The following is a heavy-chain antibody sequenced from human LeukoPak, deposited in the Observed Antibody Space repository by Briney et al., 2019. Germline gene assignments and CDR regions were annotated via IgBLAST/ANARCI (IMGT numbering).Heavy chain of an antibody. D-gene: IGHD3-9*01. CDR3: ARDSYFGFDP. Sequence: PGRSLRLSCTTSGFRFSEYGIHWVRQAPGKRLEWVAVIWYDGSYKHYVDSVKGRFTISRDNAKNTLYLQMNSLRAEDTALYYCARDSYFGFDPWGQGTLVIVSS. V-gene: IGHV3-33*01. J-gene: IGHJ5*02. CDR2: IWYDGSYK. CDR1: GFRFSEYG.